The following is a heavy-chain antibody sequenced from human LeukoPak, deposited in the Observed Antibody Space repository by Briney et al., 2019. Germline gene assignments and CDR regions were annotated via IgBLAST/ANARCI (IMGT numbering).Heavy chain of an antibody. CDR1: GYTFTGYY. V-gene: IGHV1-46*01. Sequence: ASVKVSCKASGYTFTGYYMHWVRQAPGQGLEWMGLINPSGGSTSYAEKFQGRVIVTRDMSTTTDYMELSSLRSEDTAVYYCARDNSIGGRGWWFDPWGQGTLVTVSS. J-gene: IGHJ5*02. CDR3: ARDNSIGGRGWWFDP. CDR2: INPSGGST. D-gene: IGHD4-23*01.